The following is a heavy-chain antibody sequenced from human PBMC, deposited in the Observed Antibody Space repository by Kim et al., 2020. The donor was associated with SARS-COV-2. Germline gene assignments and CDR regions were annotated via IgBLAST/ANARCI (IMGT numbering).Heavy chain of an antibody. CDR3: ARRYTVYFDY. V-gene: IGHV3-23*01. Sequence: GGSLRLSCTASGFSFSSYAMSWVRQAPGKGLEWVSGISSNDAGTYYADSVKGRFTISRDNSKNTLYLQINNVGAEDSAVYFCARRYTVYFDYWGQGTLV. CDR2: ISSNDAGT. D-gene: IGHD4-17*01. CDR1: GFSFSSYA. J-gene: IGHJ4*02.